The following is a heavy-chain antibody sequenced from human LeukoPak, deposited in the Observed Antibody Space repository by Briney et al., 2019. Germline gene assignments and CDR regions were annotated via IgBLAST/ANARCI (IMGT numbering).Heavy chain of an antibody. V-gene: IGHV3-23*01. D-gene: IGHD3-10*01. CDR2: ISGSGGST. J-gene: IGHJ4*02. Sequence: GGSLRLSCAASGFTFSSYAMSWVRQAPGKGLEWVSAISGSGGSTYYADSVKGRFTISGDNSKNTLYLQMNSLRAEDTAVYYCAKVISELLWFGEPTGGYFDYWGQGTLVTVSS. CDR3: AKVISELLWFGEPTGGYFDY. CDR1: GFTFSSYA.